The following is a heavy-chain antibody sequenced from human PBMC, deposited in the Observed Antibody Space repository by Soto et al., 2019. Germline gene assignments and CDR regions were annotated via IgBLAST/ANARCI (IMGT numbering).Heavy chain of an antibody. CDR2: INHSGST. CDR1: GGSFSGYY. D-gene: IGHD2-2*03. CDR3: ARWAGYCSSTSCFISPWSNYYYYGMDV. Sequence: SETLSLTCAVYGGSFSGYYWSWIRQPPGKGLEWIGEINHSGSTNYNPSLKSRVTISVDTSKNQFSLKLSSVTAADTDVYYCARWAGYCSSTSCFISPWSNYYYYGMDVWGQGTTVTVSS. J-gene: IGHJ6*02. V-gene: IGHV4-34*01.